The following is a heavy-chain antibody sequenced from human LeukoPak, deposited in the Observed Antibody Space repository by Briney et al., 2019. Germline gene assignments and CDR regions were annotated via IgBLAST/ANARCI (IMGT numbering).Heavy chain of an antibody. CDR2: ICGSGVST. CDR3: AKVTAKTTVTFFDY. J-gene: IGHJ4*02. D-gene: IGHD4-17*01. Sequence: GGSLRLSCAASGFTFSSYALSWVRQAQGKGLEWVSAICGSGVSTYYADSVKGRFTISRDNSRNTLYLQVNSLRAEDTAVYYCAKVTAKTTVTFFDYWGQGTLVTVSS. V-gene: IGHV3-23*01. CDR1: GFTFSSYA.